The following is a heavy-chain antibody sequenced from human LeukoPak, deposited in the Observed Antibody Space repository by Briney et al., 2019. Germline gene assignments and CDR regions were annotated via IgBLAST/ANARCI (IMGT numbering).Heavy chain of an antibody. J-gene: IGHJ4*02. Sequence: SETLSLTCTVSGGSINSYYWSWIRQSAGKGLEWIGRIYTSGSTPDYSPSLKSRVTMPIDTSKNQFSLQLSSVTAADTAVYYCAVRGATVDYWGQGTLVTVSS. CDR1: GGSINSYY. V-gene: IGHV4-4*07. CDR3: AVRGATVDY. CDR2: IYTSGSTP. D-gene: IGHD1-26*01.